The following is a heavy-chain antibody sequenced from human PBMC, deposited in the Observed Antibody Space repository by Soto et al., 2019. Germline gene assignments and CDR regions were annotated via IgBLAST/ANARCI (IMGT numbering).Heavy chain of an antibody. J-gene: IGHJ6*02. CDR3: ARDMGPIVGAYYYDAMDV. V-gene: IGHV3-11*01. CDR2: IVSSGTTI. D-gene: IGHD1-26*01. CDR1: GFTFSDYY. Sequence: QVQLVESGGGLVKPGGSLRLSCAASGFTFSDYYMSWIRQAPGKGLEWVSYIVSSGTTIYYADSVKGRFTISRDNAKNSLYLQMNSLRAEDTAVYYCARDMGPIVGAYYYDAMDVWGQGTTVTVSS.